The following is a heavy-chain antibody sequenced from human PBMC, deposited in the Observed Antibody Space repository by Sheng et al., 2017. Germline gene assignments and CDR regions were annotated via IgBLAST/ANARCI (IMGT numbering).Heavy chain of an antibody. Sequence: QVQLQESGPGLVKPSEAPVPSHAPSLVTPSVITTGVGSGSPPGGDWSGLGVSIPVGAVGAPTTTPPSKSRVTMSXDTAKNQFSLKLRFVTAADTAVYFCARAPTVGSTAGNCFDPWGQGTLVTVSS. J-gene: IGHJ5*02. D-gene: IGHD1-26*01. CDR2: SIPVGAVGAP. V-gene: IGHV4-4*07. CDR1: VTPSVITT. CDR3: ARAPTVGSTAGNCFDP.